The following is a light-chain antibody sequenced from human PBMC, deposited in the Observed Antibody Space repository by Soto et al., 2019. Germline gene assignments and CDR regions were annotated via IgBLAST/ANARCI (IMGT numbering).Light chain of an antibody. Sequence: QLVLTQPPSASASLGASVTLTCTLSSGYSNYKVDWYQQRPGKGPRFVMRVGTGGRVGSRGDGIPDRFSVLGSGLSRYLTITNIQEEDESEYHCGADHGSGSNFVSVFGGGTQLTVL. CDR2: VGTGGRVG. CDR3: GADHGSGSNFVSV. J-gene: IGLJ3*02. CDR1: SGYSNYK. V-gene: IGLV9-49*01.